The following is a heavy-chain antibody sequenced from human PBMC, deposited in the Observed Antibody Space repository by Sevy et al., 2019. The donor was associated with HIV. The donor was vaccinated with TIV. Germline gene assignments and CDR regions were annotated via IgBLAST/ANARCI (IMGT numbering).Heavy chain of an antibody. CDR1: GYTFTSYG. J-gene: IGHJ5*02. Sequence: ASVKVSCKASGYTFTSYGISWVRQAPGQGLEGMGWISAYNGNTNYAQKLQGRVTMTTDTSTSTAYMELRSLRSDETAVYYCARDLKSLGGSGSYYKWWFDPWGQGTLVTVSS. CDR3: ARDLKSLGGSGSYYKWWFDP. D-gene: IGHD3-10*01. V-gene: IGHV1-18*04. CDR2: ISAYNGNT.